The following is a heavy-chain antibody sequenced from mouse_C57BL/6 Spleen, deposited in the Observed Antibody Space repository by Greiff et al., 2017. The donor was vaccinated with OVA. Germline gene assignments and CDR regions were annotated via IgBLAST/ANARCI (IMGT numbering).Heavy chain of an antibody. Sequence: EVQLVESGPELVKPGASVKIPCKASGYTFTDYNMDWVKQSHGKSLEWIGAINPNNGGTIYNQKFKGKATLTVDKSSSTAYMELRSLTSEDTAVYYCARSQLREAWFAYWGQGTLVTVSA. J-gene: IGHJ3*01. V-gene: IGHV1-18*01. CDR3: ARSQLREAWFAY. CDR2: INPNNGGT. D-gene: IGHD1-1*01. CDR1: GYTFTDYN.